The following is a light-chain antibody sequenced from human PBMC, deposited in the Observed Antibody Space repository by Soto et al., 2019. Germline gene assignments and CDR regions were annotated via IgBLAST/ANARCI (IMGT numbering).Light chain of an antibody. CDR1: SSDVGIYDL. V-gene: IGLV2-23*01. J-gene: IGLJ2*01. CDR2: EAT. CDR3: CSYAGSSTLV. Sequence: QSALTQPASVSGSPGQSITISCTGTSSDVGIYDLVSWYQHHPGKAPKLMIYEATKRPSGVSNRFSGSKSGNTASLTISGLQADDEAEYHCCSYAGSSTLVFGGGTKVTVL.